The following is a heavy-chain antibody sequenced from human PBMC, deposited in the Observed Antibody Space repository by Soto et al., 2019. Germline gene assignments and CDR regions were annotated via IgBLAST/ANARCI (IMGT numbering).Heavy chain of an antibody. CDR2: IYSGGST. CDR3: ARERGHDYSNYWFDP. Sequence: GGSLRLSCAASGFTVSSNYMSWVRQAPGKGLEWVSVIYSGGSTYYADSVKGRFTISRDNSKNTLYLQMNSLRAEDTAVYYCARERGHDYSNYWFDPWGQGTLVTVSS. CDR1: GFTVSSNY. J-gene: IGHJ5*02. V-gene: IGHV3-66*01. D-gene: IGHD4-4*01.